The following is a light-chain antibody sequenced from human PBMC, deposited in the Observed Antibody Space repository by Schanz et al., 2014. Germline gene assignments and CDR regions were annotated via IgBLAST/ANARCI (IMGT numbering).Light chain of an antibody. CDR1: SSDVGSTYL. Sequence: QSALTQPASVSGSPGQSITISCTGTSSDVGSTYLVSWYQHHPGQAPKLMILGGSIRPSGVSSRFSGSKSANTASLTISGLQAEDESDYYCCSYAGSRWVFGGGTKLTV. V-gene: IGLV2-23*01. CDR2: GGS. J-gene: IGLJ3*02. CDR3: CSYAGSRWV.